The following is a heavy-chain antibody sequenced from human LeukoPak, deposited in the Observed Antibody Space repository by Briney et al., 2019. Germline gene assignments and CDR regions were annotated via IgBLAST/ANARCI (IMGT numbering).Heavy chain of an antibody. CDR2: INHSGET. J-gene: IGHJ4*02. Sequence: SETLSLTCAVSGYSISSGYYWSWIRQSPGKGLEWIATINHSGETYYNPSLKSRATISVDTSKNQFSLKLSSVTAAGTAVYYCARYTANKPGYSFDFWGQGTLVTVSS. CDR1: GYSISSGYY. V-gene: IGHV4-38-2*01. D-gene: IGHD3-22*01. CDR3: ARYTANKPGYSFDF.